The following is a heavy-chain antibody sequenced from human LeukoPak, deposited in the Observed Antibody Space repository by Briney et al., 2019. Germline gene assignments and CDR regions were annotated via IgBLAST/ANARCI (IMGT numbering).Heavy chain of an antibody. Sequence: GGSLRLSCAASGFTFSSYAMSWVRQAPGKGLEWVSAISGSGGSTYYADSVKGRFTISRDNSKNTLYLQMNSLRAEDTAVYYCAKDDRITIFGVVTPDAFDIWGQGTMVTVSS. V-gene: IGHV3-23*01. CDR1: GFTFSSYA. J-gene: IGHJ3*02. CDR3: AKDDRITIFGVVTPDAFDI. D-gene: IGHD3-3*01. CDR2: ISGSGGST.